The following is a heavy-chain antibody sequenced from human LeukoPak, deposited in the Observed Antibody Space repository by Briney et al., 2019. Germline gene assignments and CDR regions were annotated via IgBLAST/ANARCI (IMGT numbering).Heavy chain of an antibody. Sequence: SQTLSLTCTVSGGSINSGNYYWSWIRQPAGKGLEWIGRIYTSGSTNSHPSLRTRVTISVDTSRNQFSLKLSSVTAADTAVYYCARGASYDSDDAFDIWGQGTMVTVSS. V-gene: IGHV4-61*02. J-gene: IGHJ3*02. CDR3: ARGASYDSDDAFDI. D-gene: IGHD3-3*01. CDR1: GGSINSGNYY. CDR2: IYTSGST.